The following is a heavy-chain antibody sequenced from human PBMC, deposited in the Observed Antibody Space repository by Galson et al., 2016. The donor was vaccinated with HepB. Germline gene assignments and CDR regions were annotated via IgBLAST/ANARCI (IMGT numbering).Heavy chain of an antibody. V-gene: IGHV3-48*02. Sequence: SLRLSCAASGFSFSTFSMNWVRQGPGMNLEWVSYISRSATTIYYADSVKGRFTISRDDAKDSLYLQMDSLRDEDTAVYYCARDQTPQLRGVHPGLDFWGQGTRVTVSP. J-gene: IGHJ4*02. CDR2: ISRSATTI. D-gene: IGHD3-10*01. CDR1: GFSFSTFS. CDR3: ARDQTPQLRGVHPGLDF.